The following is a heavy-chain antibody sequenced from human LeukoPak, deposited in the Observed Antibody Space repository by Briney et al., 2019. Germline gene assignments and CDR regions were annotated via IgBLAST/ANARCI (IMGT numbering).Heavy chain of an antibody. D-gene: IGHD3-9*01. Sequence: ASVKVSCKASGYNFINYYIHWVRQAPGQGLEWMGWISAYNGNTNYAQKLQGRVTMTTDTSTSTAYMELRSLRSDDTAVYYCARAIHTYYDILTGYYNVDYWGQGTLVTVSS. CDR1: GYNFINYY. CDR3: ARAIHTYYDILTGYYNVDY. CDR2: ISAYNGNT. V-gene: IGHV1-18*04. J-gene: IGHJ4*02.